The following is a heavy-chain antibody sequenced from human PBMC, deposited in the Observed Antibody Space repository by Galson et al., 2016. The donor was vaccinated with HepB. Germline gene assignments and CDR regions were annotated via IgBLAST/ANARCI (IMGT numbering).Heavy chain of an antibody. V-gene: IGHV1-3*01. CDR3: ARVIGYCSGGSCYSGYYFDY. D-gene: IGHD2-15*01. J-gene: IGHJ4*02. Sequence: SVKVSCKASGYSFTYYAMHWVRQAPGQRLEWMGWNNSGNGNTKYSQNFQGRVTITRDTSASTAYMELSSLRSEDTAVYYCARVIGYCSGGSCYSGYYFDYWGQGTLVTVSS. CDR2: NNSGNGNT. CDR1: GYSFTYYA.